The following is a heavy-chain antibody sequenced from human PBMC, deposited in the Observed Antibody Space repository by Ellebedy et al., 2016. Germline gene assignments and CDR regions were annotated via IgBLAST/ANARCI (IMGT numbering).Heavy chain of an antibody. J-gene: IGHJ6*02. Sequence: GSLRLXXTVSGGSISSSSYYWGWIRQPPGKGLEWIGSIYYSGSTYYNPSLKSRVTISVDTSKNQFSLKLSSVTAADTAVYYCARHKGGPLLSHYYGMDVWGQGTTVTVSS. D-gene: IGHD3-10*01. V-gene: IGHV4-39*01. CDR3: ARHKGGPLLSHYYGMDV. CDR1: GGSISSSSYY. CDR2: IYYSGST.